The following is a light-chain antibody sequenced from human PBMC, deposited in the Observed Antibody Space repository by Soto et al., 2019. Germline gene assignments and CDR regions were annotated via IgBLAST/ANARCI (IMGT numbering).Light chain of an antibody. CDR2: DAS. Sequence: AIQLTQSPSSLSASVGDRVTITCRASQGISSALAWYHQKPGKAPKLLIYDASTLESGVPSRFSGSGSGTDFTLTISSFQPEDFATYYCQQFNSYPSLTFGGGTKVEIK. CDR3: QQFNSYPSLT. CDR1: QGISSA. J-gene: IGKJ4*01. V-gene: IGKV1-13*02.